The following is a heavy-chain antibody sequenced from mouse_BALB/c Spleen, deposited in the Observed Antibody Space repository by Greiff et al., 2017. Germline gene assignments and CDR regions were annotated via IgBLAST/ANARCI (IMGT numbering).Heavy chain of an antibody. Sequence: VESGGGLVQPGGSRKLSCAASGFTFSSFGMHWVRQAPEKGLEWVAYISSGSSTIYYADTVKGRFTISRDNPKNTLFLQMTSLRSEDTAMYYCARSLLRRAWFAYWGQGTLVTVSA. V-gene: IGHV5-17*02. D-gene: IGHD1-2*01. CDR3: ARSLLRRAWFAY. CDR1: GFTFSSFG. J-gene: IGHJ3*01. CDR2: ISSGSSTI.